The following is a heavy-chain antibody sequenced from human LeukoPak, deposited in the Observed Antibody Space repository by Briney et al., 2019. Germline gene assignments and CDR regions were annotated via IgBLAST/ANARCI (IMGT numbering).Heavy chain of an antibody. D-gene: IGHD2-21*02. J-gene: IGHJ4*02. Sequence: ASVKVSCKASGYTFTSYGISWVRQAPGQGLEWMGWISAYNGNTNYAQKLQGRVTMTTDTSTSTAYMELRSLRSDDTAVYYCARDMAYCGGDCYSPDYFDYWGQGTLVTVSS. V-gene: IGHV1-18*01. CDR1: GYTFTSYG. CDR2: ISAYNGNT. CDR3: ARDMAYCGGDCYSPDYFDY.